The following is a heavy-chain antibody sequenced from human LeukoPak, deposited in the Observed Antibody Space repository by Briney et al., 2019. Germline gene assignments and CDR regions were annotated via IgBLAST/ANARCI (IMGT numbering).Heavy chain of an antibody. CDR3: ANVKGDDYVWGSYRPPPDFDY. Sequence: GGSLRLSCAASGFTFSSYAMSWVRQAPGKGLEWVSAISGSGGSTYYADSVKGRFTISRDNSKNTLYLQMNSLRAEDTAVYYCANVKGDDYVWGSYRPPPDFDYWGQGTLVTVSS. CDR2: ISGSGGST. CDR1: GFTFSSYA. D-gene: IGHD3-16*02. J-gene: IGHJ4*02. V-gene: IGHV3-23*01.